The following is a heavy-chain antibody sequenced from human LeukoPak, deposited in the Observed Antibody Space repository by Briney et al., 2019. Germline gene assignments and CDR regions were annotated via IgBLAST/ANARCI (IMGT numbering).Heavy chain of an antibody. D-gene: IGHD1-26*01. J-gene: IGHJ3*02. Sequence: GASVKVSCKASGYTFTSYGITWVRQAPGQGLEWMGWISAYNGNTNYAQKVQGRVTMTRDTSTSTVYMGLRSLKSDDTAVYYCARGLDSGSPPLGTFEIWGQGTMVTVSS. CDR1: GYTFTSYG. V-gene: IGHV1-18*01. CDR2: ISAYNGNT. CDR3: ARGLDSGSPPLGTFEI.